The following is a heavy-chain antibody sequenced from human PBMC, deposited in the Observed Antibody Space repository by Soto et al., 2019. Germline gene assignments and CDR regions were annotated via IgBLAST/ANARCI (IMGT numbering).Heavy chain of an antibody. Sequence: GGSLRLSCAASGFTFSSYAMHWVRQAPGKGLEWVAVISYDGSNKYYADSVKGRFTISRDNSKNTLYLQMNSLRAEDTAVYYCARGQRFIVVVVAAFDYWGQGTLVTVSS. CDR1: GFTFSSYA. J-gene: IGHJ4*02. CDR3: ARGQRFIVVVVAAFDY. D-gene: IGHD2-15*01. V-gene: IGHV3-30-3*01. CDR2: ISYDGSNK.